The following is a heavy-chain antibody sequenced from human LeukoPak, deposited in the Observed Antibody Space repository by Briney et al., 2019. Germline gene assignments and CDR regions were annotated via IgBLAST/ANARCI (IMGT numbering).Heavy chain of an antibody. D-gene: IGHD3-22*01. CDR1: GGTFISYA. Sequence: EASVKVSCKASGGTFISYAISWVRQAAGQGLEWMGGIIPIFGTANYAQKFQGRVTITADESTSTAYMELSSLRSEDTAVYYCARDSGITMTNNDAFDIWGQGTMVTVSS. CDR2: IIPIFGTA. V-gene: IGHV1-69*01. J-gene: IGHJ3*02. CDR3: ARDSGITMTNNDAFDI.